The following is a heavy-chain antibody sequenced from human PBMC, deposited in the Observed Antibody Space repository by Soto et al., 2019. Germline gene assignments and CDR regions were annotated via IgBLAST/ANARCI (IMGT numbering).Heavy chain of an antibody. CDR3: ARGRGYSGDDQYYSFDMDI. CDR2: SIPIFGTA. D-gene: IGHD5-12*01. V-gene: IGHV1-69*13. CDR1: VGHCNNYA. J-gene: IGHJ6*02. Sequence: VQLLSNASVGHCNNYALTWGRHPPREGLEWMGGSIPIFGTANYAQKFQGRVTISVDESTSTAYMELSSLRSEDTAVYYCARGRGYSGDDQYYSFDMDIWGQGTTVTRSS.